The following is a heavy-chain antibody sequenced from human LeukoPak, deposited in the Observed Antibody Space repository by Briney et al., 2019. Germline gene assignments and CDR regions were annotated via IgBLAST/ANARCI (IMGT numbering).Heavy chain of an antibody. V-gene: IGHV4-39*01. CDR3: SRGDDSYKQGNF. D-gene: IGHD5-24*01. CDR2: LHYSGTP. J-gene: IGHJ4*02. CDR1: DDSISTNSYY. Sequence: SETLSLTCTVSDDSISTNSYYWTWIRQPPGKGLEWVASLHYSGTPYYSPSLSSRISIFVDTSKRQFSLQVRSVTASDTAMYYCSRGDDSYKQGNFWGQGTLATVSS.